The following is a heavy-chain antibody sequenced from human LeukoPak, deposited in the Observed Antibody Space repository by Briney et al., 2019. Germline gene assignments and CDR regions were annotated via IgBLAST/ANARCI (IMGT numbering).Heavy chain of an antibody. Sequence: PSETLSLTCTVSGGSISSSSYYWGWIRQPPGKGLEWIGSIYYSGSTYYNPSLKSRVTISVDTSKNQFSLKLSSVTAADTAVYYCARARPDASYCSGGSCYFWAKTVYFDYWGQGTLVTVSS. J-gene: IGHJ4*02. CDR3: ARARPDASYCSGGSCYFWAKTVYFDY. D-gene: IGHD2-15*01. CDR1: GGSISSSSYY. CDR2: IYYSGST. V-gene: IGHV4-39*07.